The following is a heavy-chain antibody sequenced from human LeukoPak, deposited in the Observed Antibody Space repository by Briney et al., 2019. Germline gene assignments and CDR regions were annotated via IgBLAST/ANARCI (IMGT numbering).Heavy chain of an antibody. CDR1: GFTFARYS. V-gene: IGHV3-21*01. Sequence: PGGSLRLSCAASGFTFARYSMNWVRQAPGKGLEWVSSISSSSSNIYYADSVTGRSTISRDNAKNSLYLQMNSLRAEDTAVYYCVRAVEYYYDSSGYAVDYWGQGTLVTVSS. CDR3: VRAVEYYYDSSGYAVDY. D-gene: IGHD3-22*01. J-gene: IGHJ4*02. CDR2: ISSSSSNI.